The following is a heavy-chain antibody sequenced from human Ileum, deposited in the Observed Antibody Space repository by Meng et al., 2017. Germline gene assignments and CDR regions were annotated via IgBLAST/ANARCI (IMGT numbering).Heavy chain of an antibody. V-gene: IGHV1-18*01. CDR2: ISVYNGNT. CDR3: ARDYSGTSYRFSDY. D-gene: IGHD1-26*01. J-gene: IGHJ4*02. Sequence: QGHRVQAGAEVKKPGAAVRVAGKAFGYTFTSYGISWVRQAPGQGLEWMGGISVYNGNTNYAQKFQGRVTMAADTSTSTAYMELRSLRSDDTAVYYCARDYSGTSYRFSDYWGQGTLVTVSS. CDR1: GYTFTSYG.